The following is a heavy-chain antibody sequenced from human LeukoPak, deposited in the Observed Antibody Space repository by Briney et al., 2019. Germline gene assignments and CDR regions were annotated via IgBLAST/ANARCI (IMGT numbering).Heavy chain of an antibody. D-gene: IGHD2-15*01. CDR3: ARPGCSGGSCYLLFQH. Sequence: GGXXRLSCAASGFTFSSYSMNWVRQAPGKGLEWVSSISSSSSYIYYADSVKGRFTISRDNAKNSLYLQMNSLRAEDTAVYYCARPGCSGGSCYLLFQHWGQGTLVTVSS. CDR2: ISSSSSYI. V-gene: IGHV3-21*01. J-gene: IGHJ1*01. CDR1: GFTFSSYS.